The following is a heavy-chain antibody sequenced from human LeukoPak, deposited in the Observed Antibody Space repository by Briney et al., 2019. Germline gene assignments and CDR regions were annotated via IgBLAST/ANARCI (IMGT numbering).Heavy chain of an antibody. Sequence: PSEALSLTCTVSGGSISSYYWSWIRQPPGKGLEWIGYIYYSGGTNYNPSLKSRVTISVDTSKNQFSLELSSVTAADTAVYYCARQGITIFEVAFDYWGQGTQVTVSS. CDR1: GGSISSYY. CDR2: IYYSGGT. CDR3: ARQGITIFEVAFDY. D-gene: IGHD3-3*01. J-gene: IGHJ4*02. V-gene: IGHV4-59*08.